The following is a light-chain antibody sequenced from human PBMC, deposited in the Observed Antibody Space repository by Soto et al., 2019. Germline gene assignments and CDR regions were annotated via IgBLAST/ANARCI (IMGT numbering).Light chain of an antibody. CDR2: DVT. CDR1: SSDVGDYGY. V-gene: IGLV2-11*01. CDR3: CSYAGSSIFYV. Sequence: QSVLTQPRSVSGSPGRSVTITCTGTSSDVGDYGYVSWYQEHPGKAPKLLIYDVTKRPSGVPNRFSGSKSGNTASLTISGLQAEDEADYYCCSYAGSSIFYVFGTGTKATVL. J-gene: IGLJ1*01.